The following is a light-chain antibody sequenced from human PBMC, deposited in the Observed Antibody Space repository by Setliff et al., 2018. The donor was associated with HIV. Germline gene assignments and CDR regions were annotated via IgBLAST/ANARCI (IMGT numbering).Light chain of an antibody. Sequence: SVLTQPTSVSGSPGQSITISCTGTSSDVGDYNYVSWYQHHPGKAPKLMIYDVSKRPSGVSNRFSGSKSGDTASLTISGLQADDDADYYCTSYTTSSTNVIFGGGTKVTVL. V-gene: IGLV2-14*03. CDR2: DVS. CDR3: TSYTTSSTNVI. CDR1: SSDVGDYNY. J-gene: IGLJ2*01.